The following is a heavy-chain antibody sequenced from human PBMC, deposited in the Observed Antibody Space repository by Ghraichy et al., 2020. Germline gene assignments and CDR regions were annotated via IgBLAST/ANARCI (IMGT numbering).Heavy chain of an antibody. Sequence: GGSLRLSCAASGFTFSTYAMSWVRQAPGSGLEWVSAINDSDRSTFYADSVKGRFTISRDNSQNTVYLQMNSLRAEDTAVYFCATICRGGSCYFDFWGQGTLVTVSS. CDR3: ATICRGGSCYFDF. CDR1: GFTFSTYA. CDR2: INDSDRST. V-gene: IGHV3-23*01. D-gene: IGHD2-15*01. J-gene: IGHJ4*02.